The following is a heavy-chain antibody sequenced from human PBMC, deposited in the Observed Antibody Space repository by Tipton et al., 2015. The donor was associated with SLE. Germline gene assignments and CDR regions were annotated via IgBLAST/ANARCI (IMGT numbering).Heavy chain of an antibody. CDR2: IYYSGST. Sequence: TLSLTCTVSGGSISSSSYYWGWIRQPPGKGLEWIGSIYYSGSTYYNPSLKSRVTISVDTSKNQFSLKLSSVTAADTAVYYCADSSGFPGPFDYWGQGTLVTVSS. J-gene: IGHJ4*02. V-gene: IGHV4-39*07. D-gene: IGHD6-19*01. CDR1: GGSISSSSYY. CDR3: ADSSGFPGPFDY.